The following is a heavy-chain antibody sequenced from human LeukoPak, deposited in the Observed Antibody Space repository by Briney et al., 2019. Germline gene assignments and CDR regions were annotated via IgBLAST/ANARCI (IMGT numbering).Heavy chain of an antibody. CDR3: ARAEDDAYDY. CDR1: AYTFTVYY. Sequence: ASVKVSCNASAYTFTVYYMHLERQAPGQGLEWMGWINPNSGGTNYAQKFQGRVTMTRDTSISTDYMELSRLRSDDTAVYYCARAEDDAYDYWGQGTLVTVSS. J-gene: IGHJ4*02. CDR2: INPNSGGT. D-gene: IGHD2-15*01. V-gene: IGHV1-2*02.